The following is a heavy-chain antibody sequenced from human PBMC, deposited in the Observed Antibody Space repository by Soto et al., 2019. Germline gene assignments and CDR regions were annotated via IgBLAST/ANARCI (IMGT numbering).Heavy chain of an antibody. CDR1: GFRFSDHS. D-gene: IGHD4-17*01. J-gene: IGHJ4*02. CDR3: ARLPKGSRVTS. V-gene: IGHV3-48*02. Sequence: EVQLLESGGGLIHPGGSLRLSCVASGFRFSDHSMNWVRQAPGKGLEWVSYITSSGDSIYYADSVKGRFTVSRDNAKNSSFLQMHSLRDEDTAVYYCARLPKGSRVTSWGQGDLVTVSS. CDR2: ITSSGDSI.